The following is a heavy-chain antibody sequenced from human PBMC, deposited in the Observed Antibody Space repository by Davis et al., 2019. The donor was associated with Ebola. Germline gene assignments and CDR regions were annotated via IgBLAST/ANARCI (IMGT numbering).Heavy chain of an antibody. J-gene: IGHJ5*02. Sequence: MPSETLSLTCAVSGGSISSGGYSWSWIRQPPGKGLEWIGYIYHSGSTYYNPSLKSRVTISVDRSKNQFSLKLSSVTAADTAVYYCARDGRAAGMSWFDPWGQGALVTVSS. V-gene: IGHV4-30-2*01. CDR1: GGSISSGGYS. D-gene: IGHD6-13*01. CDR3: ARDGRAAGMSWFDP. CDR2: IYHSGST.